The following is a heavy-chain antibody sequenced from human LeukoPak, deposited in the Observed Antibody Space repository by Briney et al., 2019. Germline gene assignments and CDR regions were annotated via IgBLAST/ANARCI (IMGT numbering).Heavy chain of an antibody. V-gene: IGHV4-30-2*01. CDR1: GGSISSGGYS. J-gene: IGHJ4*02. CDR3: ARTRTDRGSFDY. Sequence: NPSETLSLTCAVSGGSISSGGYSWSWIRQPPGKGLEWIGYIYHSGSTYYNLSLKSRVTISVDRSKNQFSLKLSSVTAADTAVYYCARTRTDRGSFDYWGQGTLVTVSS. CDR2: IYHSGST. D-gene: IGHD1-1*01.